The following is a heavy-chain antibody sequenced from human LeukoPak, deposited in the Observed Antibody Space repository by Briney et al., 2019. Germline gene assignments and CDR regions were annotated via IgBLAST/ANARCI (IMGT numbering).Heavy chain of an antibody. CDR3: ARRVSDPLKVDY. CDR1: GFTSSSYG. J-gene: IGHJ4*02. Sequence: PGGSLRLSCAASGFTSSSYGMHWVRQAPGKGLEWVAVISYDGSNKYYADSVRGRFTISRDNSKNTLYLQMNSLRAEDTAVYYCARRVSDPLKVDYWGQGTLVTVSS. CDR2: ISYDGSNK. D-gene: IGHD3-22*01. V-gene: IGHV3-30*03.